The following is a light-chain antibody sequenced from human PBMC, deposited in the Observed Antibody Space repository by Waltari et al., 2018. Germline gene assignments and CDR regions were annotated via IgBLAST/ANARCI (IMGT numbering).Light chain of an antibody. CDR2: QDS. J-gene: IGLJ2*01. CDR3: QAWDSNTVV. Sequence: SYELTQPPSVSVSPGQTASLTCSGDRLGDKYAYWYQQKPGQSPVRVIDQDSRRSSGIPELFSGSNSGNTATLTISGSQAMDEADYYCQAWDSNTVVFGGGTKLTVL. V-gene: IGLV3-1*01. CDR1: RLGDKY.